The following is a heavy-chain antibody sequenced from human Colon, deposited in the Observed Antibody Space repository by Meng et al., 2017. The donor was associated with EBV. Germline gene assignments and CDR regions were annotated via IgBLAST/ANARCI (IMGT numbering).Heavy chain of an antibody. D-gene: IGHD3-10*01. CDR3: ARRRYYYGSGSYHSYYFDY. J-gene: IGHJ4*02. Sequence: LRLQQPGPGLVNPSETPSLTCTVSGGSISISSYYWGWIRQPPGKGLEWIGSIYYNGSTYYNPSLKSRVTISVDTSKNQFSLKLNSVTAADTAVYYCARRRYYYGSGSYHSYYFDYWGQGALVTVSS. CDR1: GGSISISSYY. CDR2: IYYNGST. V-gene: IGHV4-39*01.